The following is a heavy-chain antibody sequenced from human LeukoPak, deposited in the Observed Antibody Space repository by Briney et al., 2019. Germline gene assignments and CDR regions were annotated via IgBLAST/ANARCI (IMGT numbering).Heavy chain of an antibody. D-gene: IGHD3-22*01. CDR3: AKDSPYYYDSSGYPLDY. CDR2: ISGSGGST. V-gene: IGHV3-23*01. Sequence: GGSLRLSCAASGFTFSSYAMSWVRQAPGKGLEWVSAISGSGGSTYYADSVKGRFTTSRDNSKNTLYLQMNSLRAEDTAVYYCAKDSPYYYDSSGYPLDYWGQGTLVTVSS. J-gene: IGHJ4*02. CDR1: GFTFSSYA.